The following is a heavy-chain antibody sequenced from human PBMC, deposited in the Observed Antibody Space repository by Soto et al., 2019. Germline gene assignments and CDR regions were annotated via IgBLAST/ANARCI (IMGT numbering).Heavy chain of an antibody. CDR3: ARSGCTSTSCSFEY. V-gene: IGHV3-30-3*01. CDR2: TSSDGSNK. J-gene: IGHJ4*02. CDR1: GFTFSNYA. Sequence: QVQLVESGGGVVQPERSLRLSCAASGFTFSNYAMNWVRQAPGTGLEGVAVTSSDGSNKYYAVSVNGRFTISRDNSKNPLYLQMDSLRAEDTAVYYCARSGCTSTSCSFEYWGQGTLVTVSS. D-gene: IGHD2-2*01.